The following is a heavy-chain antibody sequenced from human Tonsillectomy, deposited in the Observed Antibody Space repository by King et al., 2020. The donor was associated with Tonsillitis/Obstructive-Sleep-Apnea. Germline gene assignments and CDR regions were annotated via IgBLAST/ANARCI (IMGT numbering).Heavy chain of an antibody. CDR1: GGSFSGYY. V-gene: IGHV4-34*01. CDR2: INHSGST. D-gene: IGHD1-20*01. J-gene: IGHJ4*02. Sequence: VQLQQWGAGLLKPSETLSLTCAVYGGSFSGYYWSWIRQPPGKGLEWIGEINHSGSTNYNPSLKSRVTISVDTSKNQFSLKLSSVTAADTAVYYCARGNNWNDRKFGYWGQGTLVTVSS. CDR3: ARGNNWNDRKFGY.